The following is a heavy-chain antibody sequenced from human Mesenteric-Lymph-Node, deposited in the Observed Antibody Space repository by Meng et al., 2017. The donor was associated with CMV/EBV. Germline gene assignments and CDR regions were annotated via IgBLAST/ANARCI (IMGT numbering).Heavy chain of an antibody. CDR1: GFTFSSYG. J-gene: IGHJ4*02. CDR3: ARIRWGCFDY. D-gene: IGHD4-23*01. CDR2: IRYDGSNK. Sequence: GESLKISCAASGFTFSSYGMHWVRQAPGKGLEWVAFIRYDGSNKYYADSVKGRFTISRENAKNSLYLQMKGLRAEDTAVYYCARIRWGCFDYWGQGTLVTVSS. V-gene: IGHV3-30*02.